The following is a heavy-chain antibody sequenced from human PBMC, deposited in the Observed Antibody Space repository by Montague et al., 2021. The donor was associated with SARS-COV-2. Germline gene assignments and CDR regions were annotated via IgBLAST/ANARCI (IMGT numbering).Heavy chain of an antibody. CDR1: GGPISSYY. V-gene: IGHV4-59*13. CDR3: ARDSHYYDSSGHFDY. J-gene: IGHJ4*02. Sequence: SETLSLTCTVTGGPISSYYWRWIRQPPGKGLEWIGYIYYSGSTNYNPSLKSRVTISVDTSKNQFSLKLSSVTAADTAVYYCARDSHYYDSSGHFDYWGQGTLVTVSS. D-gene: IGHD3-22*01. CDR2: IYYSGST.